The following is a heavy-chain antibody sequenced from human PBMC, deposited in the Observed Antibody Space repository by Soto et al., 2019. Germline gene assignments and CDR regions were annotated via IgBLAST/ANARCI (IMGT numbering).Heavy chain of an antibody. CDR1: GGSFSGYY. V-gene: IGHV4-34*01. J-gene: IGHJ4*02. D-gene: IGHD7-27*01. CDR2: INHSGST. Sequence: QVQLQQWGAGLLKPSETLSLTCAVYGGSFSGYYWSWIRQPPGKGLEWIGEINHSGSTNYNPSLKSRVTISVDTSKKQFSLKLSSVTAADTAVYYCARNWGSSLDYWGQGTLVTVSS. CDR3: ARNWGSSLDY.